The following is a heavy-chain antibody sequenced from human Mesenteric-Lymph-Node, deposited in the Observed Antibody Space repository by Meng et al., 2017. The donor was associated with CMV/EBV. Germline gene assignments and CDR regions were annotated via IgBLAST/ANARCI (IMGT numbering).Heavy chain of an antibody. D-gene: IGHD2-2*01. J-gene: IGHJ4*02. CDR2: ISSSGGST. CDR3: AKDSSVVVPAARDYFDY. Sequence: GESLKISCAASGFTFSTYAMSWVRQASGKGLEWVSSISSSGGSTYSTDSVKGRFTISRDNSKKTLYLQMNSLRAEDTAVYYCAKDSSVVVPAARDYFDYWGRGTLVTVSS. CDR1: GFTFSTYA. V-gene: IGHV3-23*01.